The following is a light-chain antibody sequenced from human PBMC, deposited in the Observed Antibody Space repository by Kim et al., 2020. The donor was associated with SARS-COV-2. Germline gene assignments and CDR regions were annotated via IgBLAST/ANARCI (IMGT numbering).Light chain of an antibody. Sequence: ENVLTQSPGTLSLSPGERATLSCRTSQRLARNYLAWYQQKPGQAPSLLIYGASSRASGVPDRFSASSSGTDFTLTISRLEPEDSAVYYCQQYDYAPDTFGQGTKLEI. CDR2: GAS. CDR3: QQYDYAPDT. V-gene: IGKV3-20*01. J-gene: IGKJ2*01. CDR1: QRLARNY.